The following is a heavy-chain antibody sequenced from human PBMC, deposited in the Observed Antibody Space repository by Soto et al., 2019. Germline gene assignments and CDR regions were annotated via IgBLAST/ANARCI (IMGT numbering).Heavy chain of an antibody. Sequence: QAHLVQSGPEVKKPGASVKVSCKGSGYIFTSYGIAWVRQAPGQGLEWMGWISAHNGNTEYAQKFQGRVTVTTDTSPSTAYLELRSLRSDDTALYYCARGRYGDYWGQGALVTVSS. D-gene: IGHD4-17*01. J-gene: IGHJ4*02. CDR2: ISAHNGNT. CDR3: ARGRYGDY. CDR1: GYIFTSYG. V-gene: IGHV1-18*01.